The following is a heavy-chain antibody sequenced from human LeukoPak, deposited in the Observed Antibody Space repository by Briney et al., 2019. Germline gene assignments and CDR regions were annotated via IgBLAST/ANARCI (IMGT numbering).Heavy chain of an antibody. J-gene: IGHJ3*02. CDR1: GGSISSSSYY. D-gene: IGHD3-22*01. Sequence: SETLSLTCTVSGGSISSSSYYWGWIRQPPGKGLEWIGSIYYSGSTYYNPSLKSRVTISVDRSKNQFSLKLSSVTAADTAVYYCARGGRITMSENAFDIWGQGTMVTVSS. CDR2: IYYSGST. CDR3: ARGGRITMSENAFDI. V-gene: IGHV4-39*07.